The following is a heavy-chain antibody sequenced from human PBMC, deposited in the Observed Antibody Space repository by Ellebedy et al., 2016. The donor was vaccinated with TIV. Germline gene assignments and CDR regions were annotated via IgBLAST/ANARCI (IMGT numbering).Heavy chain of an antibody. J-gene: IGHJ4*02. V-gene: IGHV3-30-3*01. CDR2: ISYDGSNK. Sequence: GESLKISXAASGFTFRSYAMHWVRQAPGKGLEWVAVISYDGSNKYYADSVKGRFTISRDNSKNTLYLQMNSLRAEDTAVYYCAKGSSGYSYGSVDYWGQGTLVTVSS. D-gene: IGHD5-18*01. CDR1: GFTFRSYA. CDR3: AKGSSGYSYGSVDY.